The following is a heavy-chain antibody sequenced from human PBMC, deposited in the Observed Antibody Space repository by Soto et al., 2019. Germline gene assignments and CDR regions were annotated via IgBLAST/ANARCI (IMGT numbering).Heavy chain of an antibody. CDR2: ISESGTTI. Sequence: QVHLMESGGGLVKPGGSLRLSCAASGFAFSAYYMSWIRQAPGKGLEWLSYISESGTTIYYADSVKGRFTISRDNAKNSLYLQMNSLRVEDTAVYYFTRSDYDTSGYTDYCGQGTLGNVSS. V-gene: IGHV3-11*01. CDR3: TRSDYDTSGYTDY. J-gene: IGHJ4*02. D-gene: IGHD3-22*01. CDR1: GFAFSAYY.